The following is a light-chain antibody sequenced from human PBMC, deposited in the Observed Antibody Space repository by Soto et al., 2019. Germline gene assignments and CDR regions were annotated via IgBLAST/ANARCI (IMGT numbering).Light chain of an antibody. J-gene: IGKJ5*01. CDR1: QSVSSD. CDR3: QHMHSIPIT. Sequence: DIQMTQSPSSLSASAGDRVTITCRASQSVSSDLNWYQQKAGKAPKTLIYAASSLQSGVPSRFSGSESGTHFILTISSLQTEDCATYDCQHMHSIPITFSQGTRGEIK. CDR2: AAS. V-gene: IGKV1-39*01.